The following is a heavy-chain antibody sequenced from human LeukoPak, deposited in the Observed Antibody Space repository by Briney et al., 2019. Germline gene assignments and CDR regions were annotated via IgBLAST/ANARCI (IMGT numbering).Heavy chain of an antibody. V-gene: IGHV3-53*01. J-gene: IGHJ4*02. CDR3: ASAAKVLHYFDWPKEGSLFEH. D-gene: IGHD3-9*01. CDR1: GFTVSGNY. CDR2: IYDDGDT. Sequence: GGSLRLSCAASGFTVSGNYMSWVRQAPGTGLEWVSVIYDDGDTYYADSVKGRFTISRDNSKNTVYLQMNSLRAEDTAVYHCASAAKVLHYFDWPKEGSLFEHWGQGTLVTVSS.